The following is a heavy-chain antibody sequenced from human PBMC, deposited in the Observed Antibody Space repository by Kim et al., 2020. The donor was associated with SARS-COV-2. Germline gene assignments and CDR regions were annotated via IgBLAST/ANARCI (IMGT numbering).Heavy chain of an antibody. CDR1: GYTFTSYD. V-gene: IGHV1-8*01. CDR3: ARGYKISPIPIGYGMDV. CDR2: MNPNSGNT. J-gene: IGHJ6*02. Sequence: ASVKVSCKASGYTFTSYDINWVRQATGQGLEWMGWMNPNSGNTGYAQKFQGRVTMTRNTSISTAYMELSSLRSEDTAVYYCARGYKISPIPIGYGMDVWGQGTTVTVSS. D-gene: IGHD3-10*01.